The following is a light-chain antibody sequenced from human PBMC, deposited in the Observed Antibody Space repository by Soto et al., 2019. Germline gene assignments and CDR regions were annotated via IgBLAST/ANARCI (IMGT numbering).Light chain of an antibody. J-gene: IGLJ3*02. V-gene: IGLV1-44*01. Sequence: QSVLTQPPSASGTPGQRVTISCSGSTSNIGTNAVNWFHQVPGTAPNLLIHTNNQRPSGVPDRFSASKSGTSASLAISGLQSEDEADYYCAAWDDSLNGWVYGGGTKVTVL. CDR1: TSNIGTNA. CDR3: AAWDDSLNGWV. CDR2: TNN.